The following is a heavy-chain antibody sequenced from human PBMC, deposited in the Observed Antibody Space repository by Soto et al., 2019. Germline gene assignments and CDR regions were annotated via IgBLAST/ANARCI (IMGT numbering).Heavy chain of an antibody. CDR3: ARQGDRAAFDI. CDR2: INAGNGNT. D-gene: IGHD2-21*02. V-gene: IGHV1-3*01. Sequence: ASVKVSCNASGYTFTSYAMHWVRQAPGQRLEWMGWINAGNGNTKYSQKFQGRVTITRDTSASTAYMELSSLRSEDTAVYYCARQGDRAAFDIWGQGTMVTVSS. J-gene: IGHJ3*02. CDR1: GYTFTSYA.